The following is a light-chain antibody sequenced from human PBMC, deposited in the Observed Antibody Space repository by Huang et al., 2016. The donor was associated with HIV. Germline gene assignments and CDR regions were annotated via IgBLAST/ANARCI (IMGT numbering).Light chain of an antibody. J-gene: IGKJ4*01. CDR1: ENIVYS. V-gene: IGKV1-39*01. Sequence: EIQLTQSPFSLSASVGDGITITCRASENIVYSLSWFRQRPGHAPEALIYAASRLHAGVPSKFSATGSGANFTLSIDGLGPEDFATYYCQQSRSLPRTYGGGTKVDI. CDR3: QQSRSLPRT. CDR2: AAS.